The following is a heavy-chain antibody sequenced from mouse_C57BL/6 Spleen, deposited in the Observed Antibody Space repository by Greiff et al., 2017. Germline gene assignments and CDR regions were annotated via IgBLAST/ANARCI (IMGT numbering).Heavy chain of an antibody. CDR1: GFTFSDYG. V-gene: IGHV5-17*01. D-gene: IGHD2-1*01. CDR2: ISSGSSTI. Sequence: EVKVVESGGGLVKPGGSLKLSCAASGFTFSDYGMHWVRQAPEKGLEWVAYISSGSSTIYYADTVKGRFTISRDNAKNTLFLQMTSLRSEDTAMYYCARYGNYPYWGQGTLVTVSA. CDR3: ARYGNYPY. J-gene: IGHJ3*01.